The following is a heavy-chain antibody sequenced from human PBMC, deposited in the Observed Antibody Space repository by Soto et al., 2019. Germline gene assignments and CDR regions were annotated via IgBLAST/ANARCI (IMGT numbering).Heavy chain of an antibody. D-gene: IGHD5-12*01. CDR2: IKQDGSEK. CDR3: AREMATILVFDY. Sequence: EVQLVESGGGLVQPGGSLRLSCAASGFTFSSYWMSWVRQAPGKGLEWVANIKQDGSEKYYVDSVKGRFTISRDNAKNARYLQMNSLRAEDTAVYYCAREMATILVFDYWGQGTLVTVSS. V-gene: IGHV3-7*01. J-gene: IGHJ4*02. CDR1: GFTFSSYW.